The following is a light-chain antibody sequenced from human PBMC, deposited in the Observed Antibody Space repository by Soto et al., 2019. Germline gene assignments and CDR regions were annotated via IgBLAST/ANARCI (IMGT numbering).Light chain of an antibody. CDR1: QTVSSS. CDR2: GAS. J-gene: IGKJ4*02. Sequence: LVFAQSPGTLSLSPGERATLSCRASQTVSSSLAWYQQKPDQAPRLLIYGASSRATDMPGRFSGSGSGTVFPLTISILEPEDFAVYCCQQYGSSGTFGRGTKVDI. V-gene: IGKV3-20*01. CDR3: QQYGSSGT.